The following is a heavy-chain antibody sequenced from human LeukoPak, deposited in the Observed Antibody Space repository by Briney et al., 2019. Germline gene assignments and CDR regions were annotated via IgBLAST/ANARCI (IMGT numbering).Heavy chain of an antibody. D-gene: IGHD5-12*01. CDR3: ASSRVYSGSWYYYFDN. Sequence: SETLSLTCAVYGGSFSGYYWSWIRQPPGKGLEWIGEINHSGATNYNPSLKSRVTISVDTSKNLFSLKLSSVTAAGTAVYYCASSRVYSGSWYYYFDNWGQGTLVTVSS. CDR1: GGSFSGYY. CDR2: INHSGAT. J-gene: IGHJ4*02. V-gene: IGHV4-34*01.